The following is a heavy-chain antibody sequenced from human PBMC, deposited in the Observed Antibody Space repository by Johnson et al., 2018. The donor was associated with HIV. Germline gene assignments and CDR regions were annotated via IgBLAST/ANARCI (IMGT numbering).Heavy chain of an antibody. CDR1: GFTFSNAW. V-gene: IGHV3-15*01. J-gene: IGHJ3*02. Sequence: VQLVESGGGLVKPGGSLRLSCAASGFTFSNAWMSWVRQAPGKGLEWVGRIKSKTDGGTTDYAAPVKGRFTISRDDSKNTLYLQMNSLKTEDTAVYYCTTGDGAGSDGVGSNDGFDIWGQGTRVTGSS. CDR2: IKSKTDGGTT. D-gene: IGHD3-10*01. CDR3: TTGDGAGSDGVGSNDGFDI.